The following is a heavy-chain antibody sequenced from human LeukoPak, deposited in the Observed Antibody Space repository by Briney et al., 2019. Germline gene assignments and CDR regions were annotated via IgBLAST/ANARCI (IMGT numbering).Heavy chain of an antibody. Sequence: PGGSLRLSCAASGFTFSSYALSWVRQAPGKGLEWVSAISGSGGNTYYANSVKGRFTISRDNPKNTLYLQMNSLRAEDTAVYYCATRRADSSGFDYWGQGTLVTVYS. CDR1: GFTFSSYA. J-gene: IGHJ4*02. D-gene: IGHD3-22*01. CDR2: ISGSGGNT. V-gene: IGHV3-23*01. CDR3: ATRRADSSGFDY.